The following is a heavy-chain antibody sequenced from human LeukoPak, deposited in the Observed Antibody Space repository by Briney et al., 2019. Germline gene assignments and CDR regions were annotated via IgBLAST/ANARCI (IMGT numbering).Heavy chain of an antibody. Sequence: GGSLRLSCAASGFTFSSYAMHWVRQAPGKGLEYVSAISSNGGSTYYANSVKGRFTISRDNSKNTLYLQMGSLRAEDMAVYYCARARTDSSGYYRYYFDYWGQGTLVTVSS. CDR2: ISSNGGST. D-gene: IGHD3-22*01. V-gene: IGHV3-64*01. J-gene: IGHJ4*02. CDR1: GFTFSSYA. CDR3: ARARTDSSGYYRYYFDY.